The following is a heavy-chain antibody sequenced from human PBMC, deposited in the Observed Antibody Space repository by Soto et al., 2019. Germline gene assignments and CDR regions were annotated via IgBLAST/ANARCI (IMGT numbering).Heavy chain of an antibody. Sequence: PSETLSLTCTVSGGSISSYYWSWIRQPPGKGLEWIGYIYYSGSTNYNPSLKSRVTISVDTSKHQFSPKLSSVTAADTAVYYCARVYGDYLDFWGQGALVTVSS. J-gene: IGHJ4*02. D-gene: IGHD4-17*01. CDR1: GGSISSYY. CDR2: IYYSGST. V-gene: IGHV4-59*01. CDR3: ARVYGDYLDF.